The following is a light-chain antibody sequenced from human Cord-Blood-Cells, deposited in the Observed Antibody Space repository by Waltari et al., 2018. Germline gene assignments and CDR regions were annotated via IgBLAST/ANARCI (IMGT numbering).Light chain of an antibody. CDR2: DAS. Sequence: DIQMTQSPLSLSASVGDRVTITCQASQDISNYLNWYQQKPGKAPKLLIYDASNLETGVPSRFSGSGSGTDFTFTISSLQPEDIATYYCQQYDNLLTFGGGTKVEIK. CDR3: QQYDNLLT. J-gene: IGKJ4*01. V-gene: IGKV1-33*01. CDR1: QDISNY.